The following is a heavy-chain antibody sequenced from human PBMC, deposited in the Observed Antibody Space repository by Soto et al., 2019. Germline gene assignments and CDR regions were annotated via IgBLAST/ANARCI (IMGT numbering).Heavy chain of an antibody. J-gene: IGHJ6*03. D-gene: IGHD3-9*01. CDR1: GFTFSNAW. V-gene: IGHV3-15*01. Sequence: GGSLRLSCAASGFTFSNAWMSWVRQAPGKGLEWVGRIKSKTDGGTTDYAAPVKGRFTISRDDSKNTLYLQMNSLKTEDTAVYYCTTDRWSGRRLPYYDILTGYYRIGTYMDVWGKGTTVTVSS. CDR2: IKSKTDGGTT. CDR3: TTDRWSGRRLPYYDILTGYYRIGTYMDV.